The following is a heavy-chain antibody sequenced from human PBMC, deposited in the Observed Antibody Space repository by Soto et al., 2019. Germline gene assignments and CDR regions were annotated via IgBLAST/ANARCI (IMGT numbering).Heavy chain of an antibody. CDR3: ARRNGLASDFDP. Sequence: SETMSLTSAVSGGNISSSNYYWGWIRKPPGKGLEWIGYVFSSGYSETTHYNPSLKSRVAISVDTSKNQFSLKLNSVTAADTAVYYCARRNGLASDFDPWGQGTLVTVSS. CDR2: VFSSGYSETT. D-gene: IGHD6-13*01. V-gene: IGHV4-39*01. CDR1: GGNISSSNYY. J-gene: IGHJ5*02.